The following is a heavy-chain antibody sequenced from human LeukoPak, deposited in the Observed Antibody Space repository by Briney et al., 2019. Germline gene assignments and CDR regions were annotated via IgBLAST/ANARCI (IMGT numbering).Heavy chain of an antibody. V-gene: IGHV3-33*01. J-gene: IGHJ4*02. D-gene: IGHD3-3*01. CDR2: IWSDGSGE. CDR1: GFTFSSHA. CDR3: ARVFSRSGSTGSFDF. Sequence: PGRSLRLSCAASGFTFSSHAMHWVRQAPGKGLEWVAVIWSDGSGEKYAESVKGRFTISRDNSKNTLYLLVDSLRVDDTAVYFCARVFSRSGSTGSFDFWGQGTLVIVSS.